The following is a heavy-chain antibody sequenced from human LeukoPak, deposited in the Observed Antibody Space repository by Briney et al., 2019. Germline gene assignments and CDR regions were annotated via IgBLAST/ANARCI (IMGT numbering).Heavy chain of an antibody. J-gene: IGHJ3*02. V-gene: IGHV3-53*01. D-gene: IGHD3/OR15-3a*01. CDR3: ARDFGTGYDAFDI. CDR1: GFTVSSNY. CDR2: IYSGGST. Sequence: GGSPRLSCAASGFTVSSNYMSWVRQAPGKGLEWVSVIYSGGSTYYADSVKGRFTISRDNSKNTLYLQMNSLRAEDTAVYYCARDFGTGYDAFDIWGQGTMVTVSS.